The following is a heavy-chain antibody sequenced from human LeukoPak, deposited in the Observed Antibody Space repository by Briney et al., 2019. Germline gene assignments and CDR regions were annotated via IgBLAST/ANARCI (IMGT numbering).Heavy chain of an antibody. CDR1: GFTFSSYA. V-gene: IGHV3-23*01. J-gene: IGHJ3*02. D-gene: IGHD6-6*01. CDR2: ISGSGGST. CDR3: AKGTSVAARRPGGLAFDI. Sequence: HSGGSLRLSCAASGFTFSSYAMSWVRQAPGKGLEWVSAISGSGGSTYYADSVKGRFTISRDNSKNTLYLQMNSLRAEDTAVYYCAKGTSVAARRPGGLAFDIWGQGTMVTVSS.